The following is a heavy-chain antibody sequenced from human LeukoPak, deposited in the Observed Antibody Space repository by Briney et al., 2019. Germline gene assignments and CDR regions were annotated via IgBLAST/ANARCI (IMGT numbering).Heavy chain of an antibody. J-gene: IGHJ4*02. CDR2: INHSGST. CDR1: GGSFSGYY. Sequence: SEALSLTCAVYGGSFSGYYWSWIRQPPGKGLEWIGEINHSGSTNYNPSLKGRVTISVDTSKNQFSLKLSSVTAADTAVYYCARGPSIAARPRFDYWGQGTLATVSS. CDR3: ARGPSIAARPRFDY. D-gene: IGHD6-6*01. V-gene: IGHV4-34*01.